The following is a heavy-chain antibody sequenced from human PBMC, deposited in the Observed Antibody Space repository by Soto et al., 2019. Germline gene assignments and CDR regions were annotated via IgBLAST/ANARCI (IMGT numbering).Heavy chain of an antibody. CDR1: GGSISSSSYY. CDR3: ARKNYDILTGYYNSPGWFDP. Sequence: PSETLSLTCTVSGGSISSSSYYWGWIRQPPGKGLEWIGSIYYSGSTYYNPSLKSRVTISVDTSKNQFSLKLSSVTAADTAVYYCARKNYDILTGYYNSPGWFDPWGQGTLVTVSS. J-gene: IGHJ5*02. CDR2: IYYSGST. D-gene: IGHD3-9*01. V-gene: IGHV4-39*01.